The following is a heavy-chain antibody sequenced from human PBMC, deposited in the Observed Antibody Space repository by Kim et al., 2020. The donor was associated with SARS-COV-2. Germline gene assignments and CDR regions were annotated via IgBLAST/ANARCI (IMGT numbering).Heavy chain of an antibody. CDR3: AGSNDYYYYYYMDV. Sequence: SETLSLTCAVYGGSFSGYYWSWIRQPPGKGLEWIGEINHSGSTNYNPSLKSRVTISVDTSKNQFSLKLSSVTAADTAVYYCAGSNDYYYYYYMDVWGKGTTVTVSS. J-gene: IGHJ6*03. D-gene: IGHD4-4*01. V-gene: IGHV4-34*01. CDR1: GGSFSGYY. CDR2: INHSGST.